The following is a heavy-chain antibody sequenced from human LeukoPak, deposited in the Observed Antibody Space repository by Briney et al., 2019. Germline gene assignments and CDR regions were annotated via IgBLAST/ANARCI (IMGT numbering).Heavy chain of an antibody. D-gene: IGHD3-10*01. CDR1: GFTFRTYA. CDR3: AGSGSYYSSGY. CDR2: ISGSGGST. V-gene: IGHV3-23*01. J-gene: IGHJ4*02. Sequence: GGSLRLSRAASGFTFRTYAMSWVRQAPGKGLEWVSAISGSGGSTYYADSVKGRFTISRDNSKSTLYLQMHSLRAEDTAIYYCAGSGSYYSSGYWGQGTLVTVSS.